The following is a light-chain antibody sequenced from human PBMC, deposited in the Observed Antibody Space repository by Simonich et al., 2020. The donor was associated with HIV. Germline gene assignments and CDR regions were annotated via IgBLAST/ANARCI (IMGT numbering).Light chain of an antibody. CDR2: KAS. V-gene: IGKV1-5*03. Sequence: DIQMTQSPSTLSASVGDRVTITCRASQSISSWLAWYKQKPGKAPKHLIYKASSLESGVPSRFSGSGSGTEFTLTISSLQPDDFATYYCQHYNSYPTWTFGQGTKVEIK. CDR1: QSISSW. CDR3: QHYNSYPTWT. J-gene: IGKJ1*01.